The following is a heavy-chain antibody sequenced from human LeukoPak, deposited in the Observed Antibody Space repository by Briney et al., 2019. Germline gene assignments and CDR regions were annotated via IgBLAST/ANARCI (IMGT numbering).Heavy chain of an antibody. CDR1: GFTFSSYA. CDR2: ISSNGGST. J-gene: IGHJ4*02. Sequence: GGSLRLSCAASGFTFSSYAMHWVRQAPGKGLEYVSAISSNGGSTYYANSVKGRFTISRDNSKNTLYLQMGSLRAEDMAVYNCARGTRGFDYWGQGTLVTVSS. V-gene: IGHV3-64*01. D-gene: IGHD3-10*01. CDR3: ARGTRGFDY.